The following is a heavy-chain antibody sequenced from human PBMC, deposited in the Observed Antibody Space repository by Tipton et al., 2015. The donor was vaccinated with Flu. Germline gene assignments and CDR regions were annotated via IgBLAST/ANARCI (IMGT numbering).Heavy chain of an antibody. D-gene: IGHD1-1*01. V-gene: IGHV4-38-2*02. CDR3: ARVLGNSHSYGMDV. CDR2: IYHSGST. J-gene: IGHJ6*02. CDR1: GYSISSGYY. Sequence: TLSLTCTVSGYSISSGYYWGWIRQPPGKGLEGIGSIYHSGSTYYNPSLKSRVTISVDTSKNQFSLQLRSVTAADTAVYYCARVLGNSHSYGMDVWGQGTTVTVSS.